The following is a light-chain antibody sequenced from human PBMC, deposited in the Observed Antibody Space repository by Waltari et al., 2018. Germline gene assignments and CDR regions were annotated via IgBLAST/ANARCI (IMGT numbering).Light chain of an antibody. CDR3: QQHVTLPAT. V-gene: IGKV3-20*01. Sequence: DIVLTQSPGTASLSPGERVTLSCRASKSVGSSSLAWYQQKPGQAPRLVIYRAPRRATGIPDRFSGSGSGTDFSLTISRLEPEDFAVYYCQQHVTLPATFGQGTKVEIK. CDR1: KSVGSSS. J-gene: IGKJ1*01. CDR2: RAP.